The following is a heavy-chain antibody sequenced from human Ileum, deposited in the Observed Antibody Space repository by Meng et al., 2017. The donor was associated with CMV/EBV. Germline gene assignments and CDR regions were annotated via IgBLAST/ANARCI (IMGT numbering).Heavy chain of an antibody. CDR1: FSSYD. D-gene: IGHD3-3*01. CDR3: AREVVWRTTFGVVTNPPIG. J-gene: IGHJ4*02. V-gene: IGHV1-69*05. Sequence: FSSYDISWVRQAPGQGLEWMGGIIHIFGTANYAQKFQGRVTITTDESTSTAYMELSSLRSEDTAVYYCAREVVWRTTFGVVTNPPIGWGQGTLVTVSS. CDR2: IIHIFGTA.